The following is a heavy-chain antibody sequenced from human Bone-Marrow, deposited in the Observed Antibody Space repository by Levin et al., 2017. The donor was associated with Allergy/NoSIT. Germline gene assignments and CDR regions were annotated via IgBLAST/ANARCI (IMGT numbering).Heavy chain of an antibody. Sequence: SETLSLTCTVSGGSISSYYWSWIRQPPGKGLEWIGYIYYSGSTNYNPSLKSRVTISVDTSKNQFSLKLSSVTAADTAVYYCARDSSGGVTTSSPDAFDIWGQGTMVTVSS. CDR2: IYYSGST. CDR3: ARDSSGGVTTSSPDAFDI. D-gene: IGHD4-17*01. CDR1: GGSISSYY. V-gene: IGHV4-59*01. J-gene: IGHJ3*02.